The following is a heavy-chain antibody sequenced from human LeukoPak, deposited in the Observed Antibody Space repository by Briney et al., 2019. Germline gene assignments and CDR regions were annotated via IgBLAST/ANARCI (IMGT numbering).Heavy chain of an antibody. V-gene: IGHV3-66*01. D-gene: IGHD3-10*01. CDR3: ARVKDSGPDDY. CDR2: IYSGGST. CDR1: GFTLSSNY. Sequence: GGSLRLSCAASGFTLSSNYMSWVRQAPGKGLEWVSVIYSGGSTYYADSVKGRFTISRDNSKNTLYLQMNSLRAEDTAVYYCARVKDSGPDDYWGQGTLVTVSS. J-gene: IGHJ4*02.